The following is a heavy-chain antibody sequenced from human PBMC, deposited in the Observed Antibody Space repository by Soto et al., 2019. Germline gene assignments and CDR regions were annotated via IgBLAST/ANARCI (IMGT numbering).Heavy chain of an antibody. D-gene: IGHD1-26*01. CDR3: ANIVIGGSYYADAFDI. CDR2: IWYDGSNK. CDR1: GFTFSSYG. V-gene: IGHV3-33*06. Sequence: GSLRLSCAASGFTFSSYGMHWVRQAPGKGLEGVAVIWYDGSNKYYADSVKGRFTISRDNSKNTLYLQMNSLRAEDTAVYYCANIVIGGSYYADAFDIWGQGTMVTVSS. J-gene: IGHJ3*02.